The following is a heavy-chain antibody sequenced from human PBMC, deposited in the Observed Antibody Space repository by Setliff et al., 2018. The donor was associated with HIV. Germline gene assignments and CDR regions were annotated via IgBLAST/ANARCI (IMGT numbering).Heavy chain of an antibody. Sequence: ASVKVSCKVSGYTFSSHGISWVRQAPGQGLEWMGWMDPNSGNTGYAQKFQGRVTMTRNTSITTAYMELSSLRSEDTAVYYCARGQNGGISGVDWGQGTLVTVSS. CDR3: ARGQNGGISGVD. V-gene: IGHV1-8*01. CDR1: GYTFSSHG. CDR2: MDPNSGNT. J-gene: IGHJ4*02. D-gene: IGHD3-3*01.